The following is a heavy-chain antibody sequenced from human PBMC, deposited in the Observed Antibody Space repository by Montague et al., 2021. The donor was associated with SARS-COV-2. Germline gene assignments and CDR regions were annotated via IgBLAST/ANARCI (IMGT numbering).Heavy chain of an antibody. V-gene: IGHV4-59*08. CDR2: IFYNGYT. CDR1: GGTVRDYY. CDR3: ARHSVSEDGTFFRSYFDP. D-gene: IGHD1-1*01. Sequence: SETLSLTCTVSGGTVRDYYWYWIRQTPRKGLEWIGYIFYNGYTTYNPSPESRLTLSVDTPGNQFFLSLRSGTASDTATYFCARHSVSEDGTFFRSYFDPWGQGAPVIVSS. J-gene: IGHJ5*02.